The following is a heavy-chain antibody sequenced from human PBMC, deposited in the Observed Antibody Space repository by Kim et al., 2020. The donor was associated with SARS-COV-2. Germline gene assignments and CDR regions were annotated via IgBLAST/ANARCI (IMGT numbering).Heavy chain of an antibody. V-gene: IGHV3-48*03. CDR3: ARDRISITIFGVVIGPFDY. CDR1: GFTFSSYE. D-gene: IGHD3-3*01. Sequence: GGSLRPSCAASGFTFSSYEMNWVRQAPGKGLEWVSYISSSGSTIYYADSVKGRFTISRDNAKNSLYLQMNSLRAEDTAVYYCARDRISITIFGVVIGPFDYWGQGTLVTVSS. J-gene: IGHJ4*02. CDR2: ISSSGSTI.